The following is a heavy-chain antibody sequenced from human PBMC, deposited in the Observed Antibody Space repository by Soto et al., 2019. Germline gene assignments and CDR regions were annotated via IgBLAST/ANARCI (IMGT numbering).Heavy chain of an antibody. Sequence: ASVNVSYKSCGCIFPTNNVRGVRRAAGQGLECMGWMNPGSGDTGYAQKFQGRVTMTRDISIATAYMELSSLRSDDTAIYYCARMATFGSLNWFDPWGQGTLVTVSS. CDR2: MNPGSGDT. CDR3: ARMATFGSLNWFDP. V-gene: IGHV1-8*01. D-gene: IGHD3-16*01. CDR1: GCIFPTNN. J-gene: IGHJ5*02.